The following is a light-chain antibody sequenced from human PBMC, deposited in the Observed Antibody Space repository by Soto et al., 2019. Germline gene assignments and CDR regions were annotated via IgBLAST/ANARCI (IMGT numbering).Light chain of an antibody. V-gene: IGKV3D-15*01. Sequence: EMVVTQSPATLSVSPGERVTLSCRTSQDVSSKLAWYQQKPGQPPSLLIYDASTRATGTPARFSGSGSGTELTLAVSSLQSEDYALYFCQQYIRWPLPFGGGTKVEIK. CDR3: QQYIRWPLP. CDR1: QDVSSK. CDR2: DAS. J-gene: IGKJ4*01.